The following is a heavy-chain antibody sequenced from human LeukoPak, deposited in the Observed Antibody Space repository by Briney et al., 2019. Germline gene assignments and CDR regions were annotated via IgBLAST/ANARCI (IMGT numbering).Heavy chain of an antibody. Sequence: GGSLRLSCAASGFIFSTHSMTWVRLAPGKGLEWLSFISISGSSRHYADSVKGRFTISRDNAENSVYLQMNSLRTEDTAVYYCARGGIPHYSDNTGYFFGQFWGQGTRVTVSS. J-gene: IGHJ4*02. V-gene: IGHV3-48*04. CDR2: ISISGSSR. D-gene: IGHD3-22*01. CDR3: ARGGIPHYSDNTGYFFGQF. CDR1: GFIFSTHS.